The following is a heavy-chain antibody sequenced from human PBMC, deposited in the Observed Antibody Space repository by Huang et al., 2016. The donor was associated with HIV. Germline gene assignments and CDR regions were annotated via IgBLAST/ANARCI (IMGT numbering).Heavy chain of an antibody. CDR1: GFNFLTYA. V-gene: IGHV1-3*01. CDR3: ARDKEAGTPFFDP. D-gene: IGHD6-19*01. CDR2: INGDGLT. J-gene: IGHJ5*02. Sequence: HVQLVRSGAEVVKPGASVNLSCKASGFNFLTYALHWVRQAPGQRLEWMGWINGDGLTKYSQKFQGRVTITRDRSASTVYVDFKSLPYEDTAVYYCARDKEAGTPFFDPWGQGTLVTVSS.